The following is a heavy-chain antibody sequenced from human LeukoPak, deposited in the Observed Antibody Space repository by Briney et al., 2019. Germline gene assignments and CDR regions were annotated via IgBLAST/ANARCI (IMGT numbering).Heavy chain of an antibody. CDR2: INNVGNYI. Sequence: GSLRLSCAASGFTFSNYWVHWVRQAPGKGLVWVSRINNVGNYISYADSVKGRFTISRDNAKNTLYLQMNGLRAEDTAVYYCARGMIVGGKADYYYGLDVWGQGTTVTVSS. CDR3: ARGMIVGGKADYYYGLDV. J-gene: IGHJ6*02. CDR1: GFTFSNYW. D-gene: IGHD1-26*01. V-gene: IGHV3-74*01.